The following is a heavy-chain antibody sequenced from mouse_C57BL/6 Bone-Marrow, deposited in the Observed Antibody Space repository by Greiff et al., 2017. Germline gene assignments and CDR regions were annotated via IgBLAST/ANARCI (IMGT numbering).Heavy chain of an antibody. CDR3: ARLGFITTEVEGWFAY. D-gene: IGHD1-1*01. CDR1: GFNIKNTY. V-gene: IGHV14-3*01. J-gene: IGHJ3*01. Sequence: VQLQQSVAELVRPGASVKLSCTASGFNIKNTYMHWVKQRPEQGLEWIGRIDPANGNTKYAPKFPGKATITADTSSNTAYLHLSSLTSEDTAIYCGARLGFITTEVEGWFAYWGQGTRVTVSA. CDR2: IDPANGNT.